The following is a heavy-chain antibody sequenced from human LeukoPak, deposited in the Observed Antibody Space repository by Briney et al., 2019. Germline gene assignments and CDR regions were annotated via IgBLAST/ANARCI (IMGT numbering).Heavy chain of an antibody. D-gene: IGHD3-10*01. CDR3: FLGLGELLGY. CDR2: IIPIFGTA. J-gene: IGHJ4*02. Sequence: GSSVKVSSKASGGTFSSYAISWVRQAPGQGLEWMGGIIPIFGTANYAQKFQGRVTITPDKSTSTAYMELSSLRSEDTAVYYCFLGLGELLGYWGQGTLVTVSS. CDR1: GGTFSSYA. V-gene: IGHV1-69*06.